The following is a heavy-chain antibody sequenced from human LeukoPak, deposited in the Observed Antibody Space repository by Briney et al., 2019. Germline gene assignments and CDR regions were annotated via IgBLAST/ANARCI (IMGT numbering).Heavy chain of an antibody. CDR3: AREGVEIILIGAFDI. D-gene: IGHD5-24*01. CDR1: GFTFDDYG. V-gene: IGHV3-20*04. Sequence: GGSLRLSCAASGFTFDDYGMSWVRQAPGKGLEWVSGINWNGGSTGYADSVKGRFTISRDNAKNSLYLQMNSLRAEDTAVYYCAREGVEIILIGAFDIWGQGTMVTVSS. CDR2: INWNGGST. J-gene: IGHJ3*02.